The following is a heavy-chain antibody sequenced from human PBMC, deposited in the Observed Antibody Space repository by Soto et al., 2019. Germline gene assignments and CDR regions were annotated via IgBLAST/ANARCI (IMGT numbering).Heavy chain of an antibody. CDR2: IYRTGST. D-gene: IGHD1-7*01. Sequence: ETLSLSCAVSVGSFTSNNWWTCVRQPPGQGLEWIGEIYRTGSTNYNPSLKSRVTISLDKSENQFSLKVTSLTAADTAVYYCASRDPGTSVDYWGQGTLVTVSS. CDR1: VGSFTSNNW. J-gene: IGHJ4*02. V-gene: IGHV4-4*02. CDR3: ASRDPGTSVDY.